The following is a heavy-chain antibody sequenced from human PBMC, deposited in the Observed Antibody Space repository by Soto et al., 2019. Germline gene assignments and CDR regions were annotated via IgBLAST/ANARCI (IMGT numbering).Heavy chain of an antibody. CDR2: IWYDGSNK. V-gene: IGHV3-33*01. CDR1: GFNFSSYG. Sequence: PGGSLRLSCASSGFNFSSYGMHWVRQAPGKGLEWVAVIWYDGSNKYYADSVKGRFTISRDNSKNTLYLQMNSLRAEDTAVYYCARDGGSGSYAFDIWGQGTMVTVSS. J-gene: IGHJ3*02. CDR3: ARDGGSGSYAFDI. D-gene: IGHD3-10*01.